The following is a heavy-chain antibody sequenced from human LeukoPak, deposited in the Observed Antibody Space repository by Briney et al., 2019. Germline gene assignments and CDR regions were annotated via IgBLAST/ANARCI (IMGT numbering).Heavy chain of an antibody. CDR2: IWYDGSDK. D-gene: IGHD6-6*01. J-gene: IGHJ4*02. Sequence: GGSLRLSCAASGFTFSTFGMHWVRQAPGKGLEWVAIIWYDGSDKYYADSVKGRFTVSRDNSKNTLHLQVNSLRAEDTAVYYCARDRGTTSSARYYFDTWGQGALVTVSS. V-gene: IGHV3-33*01. CDR1: GFTFSTFG. CDR3: ARDRGTTSSARYYFDT.